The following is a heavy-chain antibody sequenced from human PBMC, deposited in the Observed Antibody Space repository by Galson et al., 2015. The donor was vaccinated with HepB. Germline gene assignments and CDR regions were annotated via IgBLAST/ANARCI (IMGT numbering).Heavy chain of an antibody. CDR2: IYYSGST. CDR1: GGSISSYY. D-gene: IGHD3-22*01. V-gene: IGHV4-59*01. CDR3: ARTLYDSSGYYLDY. Sequence: LSLTCTVSGGSISSYYWSWIRQPPGKGLEWIGYIYYSGSTNYNPSLKSRVTISVDTSKNQFSLKLSSVTAADTAVYYCARTLYDSSGYYLDYWGQGTLVTVSS. J-gene: IGHJ4*02.